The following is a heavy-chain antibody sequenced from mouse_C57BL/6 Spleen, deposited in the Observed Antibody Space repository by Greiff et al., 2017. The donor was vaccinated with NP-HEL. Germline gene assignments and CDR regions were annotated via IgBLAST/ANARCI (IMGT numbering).Heavy chain of an antibody. Sequence: EVQVVESGGGLVKPGGSLKLSCAASGFTFSSYTMSWVRQTPEKRLEWVATISGGGGNTYYPDSVKGRFTISRDNAKNTLYLQMSSLRSEDTALYYCARPVSPGYAMDYWGQGTSVTVSS. CDR2: ISGGGGNT. V-gene: IGHV5-9*01. J-gene: IGHJ4*01. CDR1: GFTFSSYT. CDR3: ARPVSPGYAMDY.